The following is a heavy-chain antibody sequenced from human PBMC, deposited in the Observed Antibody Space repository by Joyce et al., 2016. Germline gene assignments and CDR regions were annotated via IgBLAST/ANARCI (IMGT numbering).Heavy chain of an antibody. J-gene: IGHJ4*02. CDR3: AREGAVNGLDLDY. Sequence: QVQLVQSGAEMKKPGASVRVSCKASGYSFTSYVMHWVRQAPGQRLEWMGWITGNDNTKYSQKFQGRVTITRDTSASTIYMELGSVRSEDTAIYYCAREGAVNGLDLDYWGQGTLVTVSS. D-gene: IGHD3/OR15-3a*01. CDR2: ITGNDNT. CDR1: GYSFTSYV. V-gene: IGHV1-3*01.